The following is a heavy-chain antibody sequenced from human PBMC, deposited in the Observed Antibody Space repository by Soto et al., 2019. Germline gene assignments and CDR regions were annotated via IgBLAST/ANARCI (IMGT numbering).Heavy chain of an antibody. CDR1: GYSFTTYW. J-gene: IGHJ5*02. V-gene: IGHV5-10-1*01. CDR2: IDPRDSYT. Sequence: GESLKISCEASGYSFTTYWISWVRQMPGKGLEWMGAIDPRDSYTKYSPSFQGHVTISVDKSISTAYLQWNSLKASDTAIYYCAREKSDLELFNWLDPWGQGTLVTAPQ. D-gene: IGHD1-7*01. CDR3: AREKSDLELFNWLDP.